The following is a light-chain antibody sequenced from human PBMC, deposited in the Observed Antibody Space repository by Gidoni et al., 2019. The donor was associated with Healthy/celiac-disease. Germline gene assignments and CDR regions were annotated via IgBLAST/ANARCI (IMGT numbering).Light chain of an antibody. Sequence: SALTQPASVSWSPGPSINISCTGTSSAVGGYNYVSWYQQPHCTAPKLMIYDVSNRPSVVSNRFSGSKSGNTASLTISGLQAEDETDYYCSSYTSSSTPLVFGTGTKVTVL. CDR3: SSYTSSSTPLV. V-gene: IGLV2-14*01. CDR2: DVS. CDR1: SSAVGGYNY. J-gene: IGLJ1*01.